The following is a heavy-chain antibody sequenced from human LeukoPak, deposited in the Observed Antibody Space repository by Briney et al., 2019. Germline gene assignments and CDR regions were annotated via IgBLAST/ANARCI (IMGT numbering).Heavy chain of an antibody. V-gene: IGHV4-4*07. J-gene: IGHJ6*02. D-gene: IGHD3-10*01. CDR1: GGSISSYY. CDR2: IYTSGST. CDR3: ARGLVRGGENIYYYYGMDV. Sequence: PSETLSLTCTVSGGSISSYYWSWIRQPAGKGLEWIGRIYTSGSTNYNPSLKSRVTMPVDTSKNQFSLKLSSVTAADTAVYYCARGLVRGGENIYYYYGMDVWGQGTTVTVSS.